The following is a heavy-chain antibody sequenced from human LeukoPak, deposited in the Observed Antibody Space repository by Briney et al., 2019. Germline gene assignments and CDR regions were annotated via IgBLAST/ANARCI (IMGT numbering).Heavy chain of an antibody. CDR2: IIPIFGTA. V-gene: IGHV1-69*05. CDR3: AREGSPGRGSYLY. J-gene: IGHJ4*02. D-gene: IGHD1-26*01. Sequence: ASVKVSCKASGYTFTSYYMHWVRQAPGQGLEWMGGIIPIFGTANYAQKFQGRVTITTDESTSTAYMELSGLRSEDTAVYYCAREGSPGRGSYLYWGQGTLVTVSS. CDR1: GYTFTSYY.